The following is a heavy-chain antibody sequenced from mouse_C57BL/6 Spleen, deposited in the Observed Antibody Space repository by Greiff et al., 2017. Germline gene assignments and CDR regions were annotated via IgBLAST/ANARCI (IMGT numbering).Heavy chain of an antibody. CDR3: ARPGSRYYFDY. CDR1: GFTFSDYG. D-gene: IGHD1-1*01. J-gene: IGHJ2*01. V-gene: IGHV5-17*01. CDR2: ISSGSSTI. Sequence: EVKLMESGGGLVKPGGSLKLSCAASGFTFSDYGMHWVRQAPEKGLEWVAYISSGSSTIYYADTVKGRFTISRDNAKNTLFLQMTSLRSEDTAMYYCARPGSRYYFDYWGQGTTLTVSS.